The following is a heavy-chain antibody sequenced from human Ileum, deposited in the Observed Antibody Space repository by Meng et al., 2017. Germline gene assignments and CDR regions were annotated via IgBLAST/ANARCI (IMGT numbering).Heavy chain of an antibody. CDR2: IAYNGAT. Sequence: SETLSLTCSISGASVNSCFWTWIRQPPGGGLEWIGYIAYNGATNYNPSLESRVTISVDRSKNQLSPKLTSVSDADTAVYYCARGPYYYCSAGYYYGLDHWGQGTLVTVSS. V-gene: IGHV4-59*02. CDR1: GASVNSCF. CDR3: ARGPYYYCSAGYYYGLDH. D-gene: IGHD3-22*01. J-gene: IGHJ4*02.